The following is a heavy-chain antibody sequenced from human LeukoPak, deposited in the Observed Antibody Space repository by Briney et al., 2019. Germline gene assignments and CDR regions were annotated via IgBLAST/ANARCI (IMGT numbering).Heavy chain of an antibody. CDR3: AKDQRRESPHYLDS. CDR2: ISASGGST. J-gene: IGHJ4*02. V-gene: IGHV3-23*01. Sequence: GGCLRLSCAASGFSFSGSAMSWVCQVPGEGVGWVSGISASGGSTYYADSVRGRFTISRDNSKNTLYVQMNSLRDEETAVYYCAKDQRRESPHYLDSWGQGTLVTVSS. CDR1: GFSFSGSA.